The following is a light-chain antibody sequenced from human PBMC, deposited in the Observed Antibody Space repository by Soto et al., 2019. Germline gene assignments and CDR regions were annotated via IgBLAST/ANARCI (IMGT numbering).Light chain of an antibody. CDR2: KAS. V-gene: IGKV1-5*03. Sequence: SPSTLAPDIGEKVRNTFLSSQSVSGWLAWYQQKPGKAPKLLIYKASNLESGVPSRFSGSGSGTEFTLTISSLQADDFATYYCQQYYTSSPWMFGQGTKVDIK. J-gene: IGKJ1*01. CDR1: QSVSGW. CDR3: QQYYTSSPWM.